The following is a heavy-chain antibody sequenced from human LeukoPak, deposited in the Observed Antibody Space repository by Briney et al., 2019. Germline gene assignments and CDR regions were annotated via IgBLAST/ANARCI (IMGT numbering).Heavy chain of an antibody. CDR1: GGSVNSYY. D-gene: IGHD2-2*01. V-gene: IGHV4-59*02. Sequence: SETLSLTCTVSGGSVNSYYWSWIRQPPGEGLEWIGYIYYTGSTKYNPSLKSRVTMSVDTSKNQLSLKVRSVTAADTGVYYCARWYCVSNTCYHMDVWGKGTTVTVSS. CDR3: ARWYCVSNTCYHMDV. CDR2: IYYTGST. J-gene: IGHJ6*03.